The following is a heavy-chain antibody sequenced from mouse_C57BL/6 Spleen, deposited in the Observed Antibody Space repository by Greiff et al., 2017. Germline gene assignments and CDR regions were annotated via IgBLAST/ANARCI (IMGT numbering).Heavy chain of an antibody. CDR3: ARHEDKVATDWYFDV. V-gene: IGHV1-62-2*01. D-gene: IGHD1-1*01. CDR1: GYTFTEYT. J-gene: IGHJ1*03. CDR2: FYPGSGSI. Sequence: QVHVKQSGAELVKPGASVKLSCKASGYTFTEYTIHWVKQRSGQGLEWIGWFYPGSGSIKYNEKFKDKATLTADKSSSTVYMELSRLTSEDSAVYFCARHEDKVATDWYFDVWGTGTTVTVSS.